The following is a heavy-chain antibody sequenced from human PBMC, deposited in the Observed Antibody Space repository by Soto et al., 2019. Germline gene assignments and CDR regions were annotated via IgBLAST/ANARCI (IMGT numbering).Heavy chain of an antibody. J-gene: IGHJ4*02. CDR3: ARAPRGNYGYPSYFDY. CDR2: IYYSGST. V-gene: IGHV4-59*01. CDR1: GGSISSYY. D-gene: IGHD3-10*01. Sequence: SETLSLTCTVSGGSISSYYWSWIRQPPGKGLEWIGCIYYSGSTNYNPSLKSRVTISVDTSKNQFSLKLSSVTAADTAVYYCARAPRGNYGYPSYFDYWGQGTLVTVS.